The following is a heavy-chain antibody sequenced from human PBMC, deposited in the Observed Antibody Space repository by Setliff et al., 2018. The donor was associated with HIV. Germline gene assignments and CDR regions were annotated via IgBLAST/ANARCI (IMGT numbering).Heavy chain of an antibody. Sequence: HPGGSLRLSCAASGFTVSSKYMSWVRQAPGKGLEWVSGISSGGSTYYADSVKGRFTISRDSSRNTLYIQMNSRRVADTAVYYCVKGAPDYDTNPFYYYFYMHVWGKGTTVTVSS. V-gene: IGHV3-53*01. J-gene: IGHJ6*03. CDR1: GFTVSSKY. CDR3: VKGAPDYDTNPFYYYFYMHV. D-gene: IGHD4-17*01. CDR2: ISSGGST.